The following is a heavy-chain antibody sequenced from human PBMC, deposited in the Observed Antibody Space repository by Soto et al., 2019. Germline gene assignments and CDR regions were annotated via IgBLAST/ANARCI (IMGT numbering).Heavy chain of an antibody. Sequence: GASVKVSCKASGYTFTSYAMYWVRQAPGQRLEWMGWINAGNGNTKYSQKFQGRVTITRDTSASTAYMELSSLRSEDTAVYYCARNPNYYDSSGYYVWFDPWGQGTLVTVSS. V-gene: IGHV1-3*01. D-gene: IGHD3-22*01. CDR3: ARNPNYYDSSGYYVWFDP. CDR1: GYTFTSYA. CDR2: INAGNGNT. J-gene: IGHJ5*02.